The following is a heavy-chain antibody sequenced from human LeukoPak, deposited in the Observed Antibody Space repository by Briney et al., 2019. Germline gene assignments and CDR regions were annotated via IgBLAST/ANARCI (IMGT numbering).Heavy chain of an antibody. CDR2: ISSSSSYI. Sequence: GGSLRLSCAASGFTFSSYSMNWVRQAPGKGLEWVSSISSSSSYIYYADSVKGRFTISRDNAKNSLYLQMNSLRAEDTAVYYCARVSKVAPAYYDILTGYYPYYFDYWGQGTLVTVSS. CDR3: ARVSKVAPAYYDILTGYYPYYFDY. CDR1: GFTFSSYS. J-gene: IGHJ4*02. V-gene: IGHV3-21*01. D-gene: IGHD3-9*01.